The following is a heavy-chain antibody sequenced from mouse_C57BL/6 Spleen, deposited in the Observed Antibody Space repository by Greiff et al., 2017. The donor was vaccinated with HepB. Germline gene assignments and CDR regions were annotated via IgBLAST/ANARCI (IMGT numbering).Heavy chain of an antibody. Sequence: QVHVKQSGAELVKPGASVKMSCKASGYTFTSYWITWVKQRPGQGLEWIGDIYPGSGSTNYNEKFKSKATLTVDTSSSTAYMQLSSLTSEDSAVYYCARGHFAMDYWGQGTSVTVSS. J-gene: IGHJ4*01. V-gene: IGHV1-55*01. CDR3: ARGHFAMDY. CDR2: IYPGSGST. CDR1: GYTFTSYW.